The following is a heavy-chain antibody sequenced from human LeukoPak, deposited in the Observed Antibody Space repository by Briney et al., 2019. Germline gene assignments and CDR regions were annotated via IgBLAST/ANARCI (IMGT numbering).Heavy chain of an antibody. CDR2: IYYCGST. CDR1: GGSISSYY. D-gene: IGHD3-10*01. V-gene: IGHV4-59*01. CDR3: ARVAPYGSGIRTFYFDY. Sequence: SQTLSLTCTVSGGSISSYYWSWIRQPPGKGLEWIGYIYYCGSTNYNPSLKSRVTISVDTSKNQFSLKLSSVTAADTAVYYGARVAPYGSGIRTFYFDYWGQGTLVTVSS. J-gene: IGHJ4*02.